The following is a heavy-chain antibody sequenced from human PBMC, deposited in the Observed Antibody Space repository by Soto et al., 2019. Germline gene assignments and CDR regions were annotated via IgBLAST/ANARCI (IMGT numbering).Heavy chain of an antibody. D-gene: IGHD6-13*01. CDR2: TYYRSKWYN. V-gene: IGHV6-1*01. CDR1: GDSVSSNSAA. CDR3: ARDQGIAERLDP. J-gene: IGHJ5*02. Sequence: SQTLSLTCAISGDSVSSNSAALNWSMQSPSRGLEWLGRTYYRSKWYNDYAVSVKSRITINPDTSKNQFSLQLNSVTPEDTAVYYCARDQGIAERLDPWGQGTLVTVSS.